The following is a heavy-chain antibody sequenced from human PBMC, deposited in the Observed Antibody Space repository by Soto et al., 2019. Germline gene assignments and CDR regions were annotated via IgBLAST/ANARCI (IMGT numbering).Heavy chain of an antibody. CDR3: ARGATMVRGVLLDAFDI. J-gene: IGHJ3*02. Sequence: EVQLVESGGGLVQPGGSLRLSCAASGFTFSSYDVHWVRQATGKGLEWVSAIGTAGDTYYPGSVKGRFTISRENAKNSLYLQMNSLRAGDTAVYYCARGATMVRGVLLDAFDIWGQGTMVTVSS. CDR1: GFTFSSYD. D-gene: IGHD3-10*01. V-gene: IGHV3-13*04. CDR2: IGTAGDT.